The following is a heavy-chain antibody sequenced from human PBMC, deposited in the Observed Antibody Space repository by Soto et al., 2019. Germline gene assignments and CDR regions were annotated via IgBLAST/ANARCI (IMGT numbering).Heavy chain of an antibody. CDR3: ARHHGGQQWLWPGYGMDV. V-gene: IGHV3-13*01. D-gene: IGHD6-19*01. CDR2: IGTAGDT. CDR1: GFTFSSYD. J-gene: IGHJ6*02. Sequence: GGSLRLSCAASGFTFSSYDMHWVRQATGKGLEWVSTIGTAGDTYYPGSVKGRFTISRENAKNSLYLQMNSLRAEDTAVYYCARHHGGQQWLWPGYGMDVWGQGTTVTVSS.